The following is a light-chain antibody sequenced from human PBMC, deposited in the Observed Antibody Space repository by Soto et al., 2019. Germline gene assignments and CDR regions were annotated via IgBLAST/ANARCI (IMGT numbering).Light chain of an antibody. CDR1: QSISSY. CDR3: QQSYSTPIT. CDR2: AAS. V-gene: IGKV1-39*01. J-gene: IGKJ5*01. Sequence: DIQMTQSPSSLSESVGDRATITCRASQSISSYLNWYQQKPGKAPKLLIYAASSLQSGVPSRFSGSGSGTDFTLTISILQPEDFATYYCQQSYSTPITFGQGTRLEIK.